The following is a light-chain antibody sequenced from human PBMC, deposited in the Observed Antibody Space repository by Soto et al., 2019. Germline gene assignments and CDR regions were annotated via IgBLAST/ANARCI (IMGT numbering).Light chain of an antibody. CDR1: QSISSYY. J-gene: IGKJ1*01. V-gene: IGKV3-20*01. Sequence: EIVLTHSPGTLSLSPGERATLSCRASQSISSYYLAWYQQKPGQAPRLLIHGASSRATGIPDRFSGSGSGTDFTLTISRLEPEDFAVYYCQQYGTSRPWTFGQGTKVEI. CDR2: GAS. CDR3: QQYGTSRPWT.